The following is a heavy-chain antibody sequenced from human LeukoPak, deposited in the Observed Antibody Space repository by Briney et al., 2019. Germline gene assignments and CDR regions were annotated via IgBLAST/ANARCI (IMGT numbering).Heavy chain of an antibody. V-gene: IGHV3-30*03. CDR2: ISDDTSNK. D-gene: IGHD5-18*01. CDR1: GFTFSSYG. CDR3: ASFNGGGYSYGYYYYGMDV. J-gene: IGHJ6*02. Sequence: GRSLRLSCAASGFTFSSYGMHWVRQAPGKGLEWLAVISDDTSNKYYTDSVKGRFTISRDNSKNTLYLQMNSLRPEDTAVYYCASFNGGGYSYGYYYYGMDVWGQGTTVTVSS.